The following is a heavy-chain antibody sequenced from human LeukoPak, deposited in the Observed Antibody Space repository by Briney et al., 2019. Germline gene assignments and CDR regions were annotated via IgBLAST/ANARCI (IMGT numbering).Heavy chain of an antibody. Sequence: SGGSLRLSCAASGFTFSSYGMNWVRQAPGKGLEWVSSISSSSSYIYYADSVKGRFTISRDNAKNSLYLQMNSLRAEDTAVYYCARDGLRGDNWFDPWGQGTLVTVSS. CDR2: ISSSSSYI. CDR3: ARDGLRGDNWFDP. V-gene: IGHV3-21*01. J-gene: IGHJ5*02. CDR1: GFTFSSYG. D-gene: IGHD3-16*01.